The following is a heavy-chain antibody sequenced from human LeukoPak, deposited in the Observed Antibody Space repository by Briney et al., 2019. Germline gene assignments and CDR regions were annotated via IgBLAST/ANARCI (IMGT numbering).Heavy chain of an antibody. J-gene: IGHJ4*02. CDR2: INPNSGGT. D-gene: IGHD1-14*01. Sequence: ASVTASCKASGYTFTGYYMHWVRQAPGQGLEWMGWINPNSGGTNFAQKIQGRVTMTRDTSISIAYMELTSLRSDDTAVYYCASSGITGTGYFFHYWGQGTLVTVSS. CDR3: ASSGITGTGYFFHY. CDR1: GYTFTGYY. V-gene: IGHV1-2*02.